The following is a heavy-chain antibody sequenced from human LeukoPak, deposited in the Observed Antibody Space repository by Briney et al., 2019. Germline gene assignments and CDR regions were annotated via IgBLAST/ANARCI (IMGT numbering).Heavy chain of an antibody. V-gene: IGHV3-21*01. CDR2: ISSSSSYI. J-gene: IGHJ6*03. CDR3: ARGPDCSSTSCYLYYYYYMDV. CDR1: GFTFSSYS. D-gene: IGHD2-2*01. Sequence: GGSLRLSCAASGFTFSSYSMNWVRQAPGKGLEWVSSISSSSSYIYYADSVKGRFTISRDNAKNSLYLQMNSLRAEDTAVYYCARGPDCSSTSCYLYYYYYMDVWGKGTTVTVSS.